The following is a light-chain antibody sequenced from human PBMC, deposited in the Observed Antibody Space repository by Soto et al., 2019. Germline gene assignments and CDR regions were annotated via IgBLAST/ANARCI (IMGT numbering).Light chain of an antibody. Sequence: QSVLTQSPSASGTPGQRVTISCSGSSSNIGSNPVNWYQQLPGAAPKLLFFTNTQRSSGVPDRFSGSKSGTSASLAISGLQSEDEADYYCAAWDDSLSAVVFGGGTKLTVL. V-gene: IGLV1-44*01. J-gene: IGLJ2*01. CDR3: AAWDDSLSAVV. CDR1: SSNIGSNP. CDR2: TNT.